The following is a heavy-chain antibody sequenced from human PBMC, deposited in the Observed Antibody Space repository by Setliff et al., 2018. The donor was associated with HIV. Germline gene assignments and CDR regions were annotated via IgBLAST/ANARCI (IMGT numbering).Heavy chain of an antibody. CDR3: ARSMGAFDY. Sequence: SETLSLTCTVSGGSISAYYWSWVRQPAGKGLEYIGRIFAGGSTNYNPSLRSRVTISINTSKNQFSLELSSVTAADTAVYYCARSMGAFDYWGPGALVTVSS. J-gene: IGHJ4*02. V-gene: IGHV4-4*07. CDR2: IFAGGST. CDR1: GGSISAYY. D-gene: IGHD1-26*01.